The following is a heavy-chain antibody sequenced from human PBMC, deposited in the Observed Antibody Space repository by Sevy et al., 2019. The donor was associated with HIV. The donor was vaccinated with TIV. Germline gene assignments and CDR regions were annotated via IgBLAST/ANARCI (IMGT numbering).Heavy chain of an antibody. Sequence: SLTCTVSGGSINTFYWSWIRQPPGKGLEWMGYVHSTGSTNHNPSLKSRLIISVDTPKNQFSLMLRSVTAADTAVYYCARVNQRFGELLTMGEYPFDVWGQGTTVTVSS. CDR1: GGSINTFY. V-gene: IGHV4-59*01. CDR3: ARVNQRFGELLTMGEYPFDV. J-gene: IGHJ3*01. D-gene: IGHD3-10*01. CDR2: VHSTGST.